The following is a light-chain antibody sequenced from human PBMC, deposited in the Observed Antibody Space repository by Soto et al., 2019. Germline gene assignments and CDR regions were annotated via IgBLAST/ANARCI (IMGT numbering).Light chain of an antibody. CDR2: EVS. CDR1: SSDVGGYKY. CDR3: SSYTRSTTLNVL. J-gene: IGLJ2*01. V-gene: IGLV2-14*01. Sequence: QSALTQPASVSGSHGQPITISCTGTSSDVGGYKYVSWYQQHPGKVPKLFIYEVSNRPSGVSNRFSGSKSGNTASLTISGLQAEDEAEYYCSSYTRSTTLNVLFGGGTKLTV.